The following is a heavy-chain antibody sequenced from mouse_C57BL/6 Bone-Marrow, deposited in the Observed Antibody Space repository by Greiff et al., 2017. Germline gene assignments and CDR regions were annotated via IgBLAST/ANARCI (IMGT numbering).Heavy chain of an antibody. J-gene: IGHJ3*01. Sequence: EVQLVESGGDLVKPGGSLKLSCAASGFTFSSYGMSWVRQTPDKRLEWVATISSGGSYTYYPDSVKGRFTISRDNAKNTLYLQMSSLKSEDTAMYYCARRWLLQFAYWGQGTLVTVSA. CDR2: ISSGGSYT. D-gene: IGHD2-3*01. CDR1: GFTFSSYG. V-gene: IGHV5-6*01. CDR3: ARRWLLQFAY.